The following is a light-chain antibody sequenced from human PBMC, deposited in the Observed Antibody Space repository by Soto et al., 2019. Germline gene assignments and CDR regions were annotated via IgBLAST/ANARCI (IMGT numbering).Light chain of an antibody. V-gene: IGKV3-11*01. CDR1: QRVSSY. J-gene: IGKJ4*01. CDR2: DAS. CDR3: QQRSNWHLT. Sequence: ELVLTQSPATLSLSPGERATLSCRASQRVSSYLAWYQQKPGQAPRLLIYDASNRATGIPARFSGSGSGTDFSLTISSLEPEDFAVYYCQQRSNWHLTFGGGTKVAIK.